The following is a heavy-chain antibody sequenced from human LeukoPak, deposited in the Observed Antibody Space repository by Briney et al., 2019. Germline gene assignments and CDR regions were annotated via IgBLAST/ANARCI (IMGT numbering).Heavy chain of an antibody. CDR2: IIPIFGTA. CDR3: ARSAFPTAIGIIY. V-gene: IGHV1-69*05. J-gene: IGHJ4*02. D-gene: IGHD5-18*01. CDR1: GGTFSSYA. Sequence: SVKVSCKASGGTFSSYAISWVRQAPGQGLEWMGGIIPIFGTANYAQKFQGRVTITTDESTSTAYMELSSQRSEDTAVYYCARSAFPTAIGIIYWRQGTLVTVSS.